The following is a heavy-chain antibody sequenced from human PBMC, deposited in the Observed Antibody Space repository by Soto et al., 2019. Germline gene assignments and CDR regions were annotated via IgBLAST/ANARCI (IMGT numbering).Heavy chain of an antibody. CDR1: GFTFGNYF. CDR2: ISSNGGRT. Sequence: EVQLLESGGGLVQPGESLRLSCAASGFTFGNYFMNWVRQAPGKGLEWVSDISSNGGRTHYADSVRGRFTISRDNSRNTLYLQMSSLRAEDTALYYCAKDLHWYGIDVWGQGTTVTVSS. J-gene: IGHJ6*02. D-gene: IGHD1-1*01. CDR3: AKDLHWYGIDV. V-gene: IGHV3-23*01.